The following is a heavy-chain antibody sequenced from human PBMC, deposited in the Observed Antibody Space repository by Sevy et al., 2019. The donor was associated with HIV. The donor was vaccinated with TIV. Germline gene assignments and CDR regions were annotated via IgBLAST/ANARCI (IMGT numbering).Heavy chain of an antibody. CDR1: GFTFSSYN. Sequence: GGSLRLSCAASGFTFSSYNMNWVRQAPGKGLEWVSYISSSSSTIYDADSVKGRFTISRDNAKNSLYLQMNSLRAEDTAVYYCARDSLSWIQSFDYWGQGTLVTVSS. D-gene: IGHD5-18*01. CDR2: ISSSSSTI. J-gene: IGHJ4*02. CDR3: ARDSLSWIQSFDY. V-gene: IGHV3-48*01.